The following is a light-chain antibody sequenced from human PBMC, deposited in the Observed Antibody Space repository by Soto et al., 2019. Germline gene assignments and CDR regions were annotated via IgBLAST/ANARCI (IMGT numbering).Light chain of an antibody. J-gene: IGLJ1*01. CDR3: TSYATGSAYV. Sequence: QSVLTQPPSVSGAPGQSVTISCTGTSNDVGGYNRVSWYQQPPGKAPKLLIYDVSNRPSGGSTRFSGSKSGNTASLTISGLQAEDEADYYCTSYATGSAYVFGPGTKVTVL. CDR2: DVS. CDR1: SNDVGGYNR. V-gene: IGLV2-18*02.